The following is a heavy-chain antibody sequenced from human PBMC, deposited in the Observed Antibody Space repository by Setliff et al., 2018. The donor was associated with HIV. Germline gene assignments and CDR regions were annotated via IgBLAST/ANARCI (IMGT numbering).Heavy chain of an antibody. Sequence: GGSLRLSCAASGFTFSSYVMSWVRQAPEKGLEWVSRVNTDGNSKTYADSVKDRFTISRDNGKNTLFLQMNSLKVEDTGVYYCHSGYDSEEQSYFDYWGQGTLVTVSS. V-gene: IGHV3-74*01. CDR2: VNTDGNSK. J-gene: IGHJ4*02. CDR3: HSGYDSEEQSYFDY. CDR1: GFTFSSYV. D-gene: IGHD5-12*01.